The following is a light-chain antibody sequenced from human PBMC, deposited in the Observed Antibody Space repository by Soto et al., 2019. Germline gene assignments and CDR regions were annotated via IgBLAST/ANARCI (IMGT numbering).Light chain of an antibody. Sequence: EIVMTQSPATLSVSPGERATLSCRASQSVSSNLAWYQQKPGQAPRLLIYGASTRATGIPARFSGSGSGTELTLTISSLQSADFAVYYCQQYNNWPRTFGQGTKVEIK. V-gene: IGKV3-15*01. J-gene: IGKJ1*01. CDR1: QSVSSN. CDR2: GAS. CDR3: QQYNNWPRT.